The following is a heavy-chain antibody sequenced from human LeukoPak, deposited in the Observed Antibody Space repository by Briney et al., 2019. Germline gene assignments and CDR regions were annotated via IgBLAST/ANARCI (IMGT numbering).Heavy chain of an antibody. D-gene: IGHD3-10*01. J-gene: IGHJ4*02. Sequence: KPSETLSLTCTVSGGSISSGSYYWSWIRQPAGKGLEWIGRIHSSGSTNYNPSLKSRVTMSVDTSKNQFSLKLSSVTAADTAVYYCARDSREYGSGSYLGYWGQGTLVTVSS. CDR2: IHSSGST. V-gene: IGHV4-61*02. CDR3: ARDSREYGSGSYLGY. CDR1: GGSISSGSYY.